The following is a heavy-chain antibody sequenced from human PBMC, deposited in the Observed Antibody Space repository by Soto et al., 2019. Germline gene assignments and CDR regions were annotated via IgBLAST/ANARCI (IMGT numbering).Heavy chain of an antibody. D-gene: IGHD6-13*01. J-gene: IGHJ4*02. Sequence: GGALRLSCTDSGVTVSSYGMTWVRQSPGKGLEWVSVVSGAGGTTYYAGSMKGRFTISRDNSKNTLYLHMSSLTAEDTAVYYCAKGGYTINWHLDCWGQGTLVTVSS. V-gene: IGHV3-23*01. CDR3: AKGGYTINWHLDC. CDR2: VSGAGGTT. CDR1: GVTVSSYG.